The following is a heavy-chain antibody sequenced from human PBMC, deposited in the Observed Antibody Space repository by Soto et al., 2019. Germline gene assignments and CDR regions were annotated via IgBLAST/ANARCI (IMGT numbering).Heavy chain of an antibody. Sequence: QVQLQESGPGLVEHSQTLSLTCTVSGGSISSGGYYLSWIRQHPGKGLEWIGCIDGVGNAHYNPSLKSRVTMSVDTSTHQFSLTLTSVTAAEAAVYYCARGGDAFKTGYWGQGTLVTVSS. D-gene: IGHD3-9*01. CDR2: IDGVGNA. CDR3: ARGGDAFKTGY. CDR1: GGSISSGGYY. J-gene: IGHJ4*02. V-gene: IGHV4-31*03.